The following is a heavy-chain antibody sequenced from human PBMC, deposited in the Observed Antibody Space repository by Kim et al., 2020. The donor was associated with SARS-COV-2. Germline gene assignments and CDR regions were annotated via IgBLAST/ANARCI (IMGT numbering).Heavy chain of an antibody. J-gene: IGHJ6*04. D-gene: IGHD3-9*01. CDR1: GFTFSSNA. Sequence: GGSLRLSCAVAGFTFSSNAMHWVRQAPGKWREWVSVIWYDGSNKYYADSVKGRFTIPRNNSKNTLYLQMNRLRAEDSAVYYCARDWSYDFLTGPTLSMDVWGKATTVNVSA. CDR2: IWYDGSNK. CDR3: ARDWSYDFLTGPTLSMDV. V-gene: IGHV3-33*01.